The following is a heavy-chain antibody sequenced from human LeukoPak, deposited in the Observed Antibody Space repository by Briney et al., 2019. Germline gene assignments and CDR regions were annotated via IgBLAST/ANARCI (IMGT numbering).Heavy chain of an antibody. D-gene: IGHD1-1*01. Sequence: PSETLSLTCAVYGGSFSGCYWSWIRQPPGKGLEWIGEINHSGSTNYNPSLKSRVTISVDTSKNQFSLKLSSVTAADTAVYYCARKLERRAGDAFDIWGQGTMVTVSS. CDR1: GGSFSGCY. CDR2: INHSGST. V-gene: IGHV4-34*01. CDR3: ARKLERRAGDAFDI. J-gene: IGHJ3*02.